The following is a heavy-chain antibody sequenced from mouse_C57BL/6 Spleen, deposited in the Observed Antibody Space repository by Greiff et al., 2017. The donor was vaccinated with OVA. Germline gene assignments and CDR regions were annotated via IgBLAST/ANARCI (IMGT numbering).Heavy chain of an antibody. CDR3: ARAPPIYDGCHWYFDV. J-gene: IGHJ1*03. D-gene: IGHD2-3*01. V-gene: IGHV1-52*01. CDR2: IDPSDSET. CDR1: GYTFTSYW. Sequence: VQLQQPGAELVRPGSSVKLSCKASGYTFTSYWMHWVKQRPIQGLEWIGNIDPSDSETHYNQKFKDKATLTVDKSSSTAYMQLSSLTSEDSAVYYCARAPPIYDGCHWYFDVWGTGTTVTVSS.